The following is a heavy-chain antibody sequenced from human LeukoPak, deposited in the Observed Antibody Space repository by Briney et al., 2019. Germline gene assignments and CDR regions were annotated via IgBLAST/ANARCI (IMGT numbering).Heavy chain of an antibody. Sequence: SETLSLTCSVSGGSMRSYYWSWIRQPPGKGLEWIGYIYYSGSTNYNPSLKSRVTISVDTSKNQFSLKLSSVTAADTAVYYCARTGIRGTDSRWFDPWGQGTLVTVSS. CDR2: IYYSGST. CDR3: ARTGIRGTDSRWFDP. CDR1: GGSMRSYY. J-gene: IGHJ5*02. V-gene: IGHV4-59*01. D-gene: IGHD6-13*01.